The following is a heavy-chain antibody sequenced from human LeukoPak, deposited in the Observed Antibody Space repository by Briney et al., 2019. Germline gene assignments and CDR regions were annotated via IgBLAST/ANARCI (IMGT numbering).Heavy chain of an antibody. CDR1: GFTFSTYA. CDR3: AKRNSN. D-gene: IGHD2-21*01. Sequence: GGSLRLSCAASGFTFSTYAMTWVRQAPGEGLEWVSSISASGGITFYADSVKGRFTISRDNSKNTLYLQMNSLRAEDTAIYHCAKRNSNWGQGTLVTVSS. V-gene: IGHV3-23*01. CDR2: ISASGGIT. J-gene: IGHJ4*02.